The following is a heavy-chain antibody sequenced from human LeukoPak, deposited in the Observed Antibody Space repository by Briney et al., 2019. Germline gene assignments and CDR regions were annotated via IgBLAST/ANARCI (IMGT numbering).Heavy chain of an antibody. J-gene: IGHJ4*02. CDR2: ISSSGSTI. CDR3: ASLTLEWLLPDY. CDR1: GFTFSSYE. D-gene: IGHD3-3*01. V-gene: IGHV3-48*03. Sequence: GGSLRLSCAASGFTFSSYEMNWVRQAPGKGLEWVSYISSSGSTIYYADSVKGRFTISRDNAKNSLYLQMNSLRAEDTAIYYCASLTLEWLLPDYWGQGTLVTVSS.